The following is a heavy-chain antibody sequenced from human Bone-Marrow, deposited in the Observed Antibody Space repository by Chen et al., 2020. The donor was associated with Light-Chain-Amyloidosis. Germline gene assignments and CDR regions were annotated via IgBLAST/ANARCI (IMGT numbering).Heavy chain of an antibody. J-gene: IGHJ4*02. D-gene: IGHD3-3*01. V-gene: IGHV4-39*01. Sequence: QLQLQESGPGLVKPSETLSLTCTVSGGYISSSSYYWGWIRQPPGKGLEWIGSIYYSGSTYYNPSLKSRVTISVDTSKNQFSLKLSSVTAADTAVYYCARQYYDFWSGSYYFDYWGQGTLVTVSS. CDR1: GGYISSSSYY. CDR2: IYYSGST. CDR3: ARQYYDFWSGSYYFDY.